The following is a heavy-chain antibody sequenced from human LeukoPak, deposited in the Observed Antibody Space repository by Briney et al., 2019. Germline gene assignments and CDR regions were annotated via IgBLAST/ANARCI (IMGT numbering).Heavy chain of an antibody. CDR3: ARDSRTFGGVMGDY. CDR2: ISSSSSYI. Sequence: PGGSLRLSCAASGFTFSSYSMYWVRQAPGKGLEWVSSISSSSSYIYYADSVKGRFTISRDNAKNSLYLQMNSLRAEDTAVYYCARDSRTFGGVMGDYWGQGTLVTVSS. CDR1: GFTFSSYS. D-gene: IGHD3-16*01. V-gene: IGHV3-21*01. J-gene: IGHJ4*02.